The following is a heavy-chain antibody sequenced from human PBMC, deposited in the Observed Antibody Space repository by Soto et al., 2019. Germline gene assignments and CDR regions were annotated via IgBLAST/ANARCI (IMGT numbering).Heavy chain of an antibody. Sequence: SVKVSFKASCDSFRNYGITWVRQAPVQGLEWMGWISAYNGNAKYAQKLQGRVTMTVDTSTSTAYMELRSLTSDDTAVYYCARERNTVRCVDYWGQGTLVTVYS. CDR1: CDSFRNYG. V-gene: IGHV1-18*04. CDR2: ISAYNGNA. CDR3: ARERNTVRCVDY. D-gene: IGHD4-17*01. J-gene: IGHJ4*02.